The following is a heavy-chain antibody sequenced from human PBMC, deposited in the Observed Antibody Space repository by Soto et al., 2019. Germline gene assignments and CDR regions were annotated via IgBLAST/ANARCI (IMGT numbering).Heavy chain of an antibody. CDR1: GYSFANYW. D-gene: IGHD6-19*01. Sequence: HGESLKIFCKGSGYSFANYWIGWVRQMPGKGLDWMGIIYPGDSDTRYSPSFQGQVTISADKSISTAYLQWSSLKASDTAIYYCARGYSSGWYPDYWGQGTLVTVS. CDR3: ARGYSSGWYPDY. CDR2: IYPGDSDT. V-gene: IGHV5-51*01. J-gene: IGHJ4*02.